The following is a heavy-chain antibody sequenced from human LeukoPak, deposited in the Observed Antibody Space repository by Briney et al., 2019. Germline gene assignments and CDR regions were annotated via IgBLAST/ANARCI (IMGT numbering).Heavy chain of an antibody. CDR3: ALPYCSGGSCYSGGTAFDI. CDR1: GYSISSGYY. D-gene: IGHD2-15*01. CDR2: IYHSGST. J-gene: IGHJ3*02. V-gene: IGHV4-38-2*02. Sequence: SETLSLTCTVSGYSISSGYYWGWIRQPPGKGLEWIGSIYHSGSTYYNPSLKSRVTISVDTSKNQFSLKLSSVTAADTAVYYCALPYCSGGSCYSGGTAFDIWGQGTMVTVSS.